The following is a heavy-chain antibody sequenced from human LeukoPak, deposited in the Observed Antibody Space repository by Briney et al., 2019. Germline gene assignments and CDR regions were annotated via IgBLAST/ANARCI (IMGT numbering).Heavy chain of an antibody. Sequence: SETLSLTCNVSGGSINNDIYSWGWIRQPPGKGLEWIGSIHYSGNTYCNPSLKSRLSILVDTSKNQFSLTLNSVTAADSAVYYCARTHYYYYYMDVWGKGTTVTVSS. J-gene: IGHJ6*03. V-gene: IGHV4-39*01. CDR1: GGSINNDIYS. CDR3: ARTHYYYYYMDV. CDR2: IHYSGNT.